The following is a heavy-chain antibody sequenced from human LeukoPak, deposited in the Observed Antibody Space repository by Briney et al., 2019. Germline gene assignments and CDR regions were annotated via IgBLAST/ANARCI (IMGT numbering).Heavy chain of an antibody. D-gene: IGHD2-21*01. V-gene: IGHV4-59*01. CDR1: GGSISSYY. Sequence: KPSETLSLTCTVSGGSISSYYWSWIRQPPGKGLEWIGYIYYSGSTNYNPSLKSRVTISVDTSKNQFSLKLSSVTAADTAVYYCASSAYCGGDCYFGYYYYYMDVWGKGTTVTVSS. CDR2: IYYSGST. CDR3: ASSAYCGGDCYFGYYYYYMDV. J-gene: IGHJ6*03.